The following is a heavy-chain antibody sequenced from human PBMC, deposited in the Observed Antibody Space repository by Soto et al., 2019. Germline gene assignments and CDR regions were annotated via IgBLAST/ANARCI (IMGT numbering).Heavy chain of an antibody. CDR2: ISSSSSYI. J-gene: IGHJ4*02. V-gene: IGHV3-21*01. CDR3: GRHYYDSSGYYNEGGY. Sequence: GGSLRLSCAASGFTFSSYSMNWVRQAPGKGLEWVSSISSSSSYIYYADSVKGRFTISRDNAKNSLYLQMNSLRAEDTAVYYCGRHYYDSSGYYNEGGYWGQGTLVTVSS. D-gene: IGHD3-22*01. CDR1: GFTFSSYS.